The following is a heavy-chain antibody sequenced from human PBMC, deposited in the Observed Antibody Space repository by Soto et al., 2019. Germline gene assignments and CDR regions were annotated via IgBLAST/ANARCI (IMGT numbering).Heavy chain of an antibody. D-gene: IGHD5-12*01. CDR3: ARLDGYNYSFGF. CDR1: GCSIRSYY. J-gene: IGHJ4*02. CDR2: IYYSGST. Sequence: TLSHRCTVPGCSIRSYYCSWILQPPGKGLEWIGYIYYSGSTNYSPSLKSRVTISVNTSKNQFSLKLSSVTAADTAVYYCARLDGYNYSFGFWGQGTLVTGSS. V-gene: IGHV4-59*01.